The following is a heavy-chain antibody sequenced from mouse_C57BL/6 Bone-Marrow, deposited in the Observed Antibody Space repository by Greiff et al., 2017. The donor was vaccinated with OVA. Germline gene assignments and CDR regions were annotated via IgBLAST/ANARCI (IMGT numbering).Heavy chain of an antibody. CDR2: ISYDGSN. CDR3: ARVALYCGSSWYCDV. J-gene: IGHJ1*03. Sequence: EVKLMESGPGLVKPSQSLSLTCSVTGYSITSGYYWYWIRQFPGNKLEWMGYISYDGSNNYNPSLKNRISITRDTSKNQFFLKLKSVTTEDTATDYCARVALYCGSSWYCDVWGTGTTVTVSS. V-gene: IGHV3-6*01. CDR1: GYSITSGYY. D-gene: IGHD1-1*01.